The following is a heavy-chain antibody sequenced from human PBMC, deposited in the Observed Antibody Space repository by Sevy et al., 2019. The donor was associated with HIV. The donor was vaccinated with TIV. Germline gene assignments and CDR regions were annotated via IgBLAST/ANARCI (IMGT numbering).Heavy chain of an antibody. CDR2: IKQDGNEI. J-gene: IGHJ6*02. V-gene: IGHV3-7*01. CDR1: GFIFSDYW. CDR3: AREAVAGRSGPWKADYYYAGMDV. Sequence: GGSLRLSCVASGFIFSDYWMTWVRQAPGKGLEWVANIKQDGNEIYYMDSAKGRFTISRDNAKNSVYLQVNSLRAEDTAVYYCAREAVAGRSGPWKADYYYAGMDVWGQGTTVTVSS. D-gene: IGHD6-19*01.